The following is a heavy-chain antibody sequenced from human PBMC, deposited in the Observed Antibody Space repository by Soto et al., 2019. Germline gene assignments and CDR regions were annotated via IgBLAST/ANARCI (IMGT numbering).Heavy chain of an antibody. D-gene: IGHD5-12*01. CDR3: ARVGYSGYDSDY. Sequence: QVQLQESGPGLVKPSQTLSLTCTVSGGSISSGDYYWSWIRQPPGKGLEWIGYIYYSGSTYYNPSLKSRVTITLDTSKTQCSLKLSSVTAADTAVYYCARVGYSGYDSDYWGQGTLVTVSS. CDR1: GGSISSGDYY. V-gene: IGHV4-30-4*01. J-gene: IGHJ4*02. CDR2: IYYSGST.